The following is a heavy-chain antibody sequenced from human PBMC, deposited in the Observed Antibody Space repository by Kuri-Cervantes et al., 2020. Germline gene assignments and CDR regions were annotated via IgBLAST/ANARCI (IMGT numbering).Heavy chain of an antibody. J-gene: IGHJ5*02. Sequence: LRLSCTVSGGSISSGGYYWSWIRQHPGKGLEWIGYIYYSGSTYYNPSLKSRATISVDTSKNQFSLKLSSVTAADTAVYYCASLFGELLYGWFDPWGQGTLVTVSS. CDR2: IYYSGST. CDR1: GGSISSGGYY. D-gene: IGHD3-10*02. V-gene: IGHV4-31*03. CDR3: ASLFGELLYGWFDP.